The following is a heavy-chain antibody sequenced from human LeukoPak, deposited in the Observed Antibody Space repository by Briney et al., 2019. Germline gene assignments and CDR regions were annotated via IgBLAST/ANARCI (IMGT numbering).Heavy chain of an antibody. V-gene: IGHV3-30-3*01. Sequence: GRSLRLSCAASGFTFSSYAMHGVRQAPGKGLEWVAVISYDGSNKYYADSVKGRFTISRDNSKNTLYLQMNSLRAEDTAVYYCARGLRGPDYYYYYMDVWGKGTTVTVSS. CDR3: ARGLRGPDYYYYYMDV. D-gene: IGHD3-16*01. CDR2: ISYDGSNK. J-gene: IGHJ6*03. CDR1: GFTFSSYA.